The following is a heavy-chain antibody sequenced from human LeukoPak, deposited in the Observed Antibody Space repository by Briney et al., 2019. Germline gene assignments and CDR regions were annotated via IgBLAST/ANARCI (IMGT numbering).Heavy chain of an antibody. J-gene: IGHJ4*02. Sequence: ASVKVSCKASGYTFGGYYMHWVRQAPGQGLEWMGWINLISGDTNYAQKFQDRVTMTRDTSISTAYMELSRLRSDDTAVYYCARLVVYNFDHWGQGTLVTVFS. CDR2: INLISGDT. CDR1: GYTFGGYY. V-gene: IGHV1-2*02. D-gene: IGHD2-15*01. CDR3: ARLVVYNFDH.